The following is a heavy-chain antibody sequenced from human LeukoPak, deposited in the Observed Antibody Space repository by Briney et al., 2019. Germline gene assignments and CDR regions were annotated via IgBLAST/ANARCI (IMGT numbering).Heavy chain of an antibody. J-gene: IGHJ3*01. D-gene: IGHD6-13*01. Sequence: SETLTLTCAVYGGSFSGYYWSWIRQPPGKGLEWIGEINHSGSTNYNPSLKSRVTISVDTSKNQFSLKLRSVTAADTAVYYCARISSSNWYNERGAFDVWGQGTMVTVSS. CDR2: INHSGST. CDR1: GGSFSGYY. CDR3: ARISSSNWYNERGAFDV. V-gene: IGHV4-34*01.